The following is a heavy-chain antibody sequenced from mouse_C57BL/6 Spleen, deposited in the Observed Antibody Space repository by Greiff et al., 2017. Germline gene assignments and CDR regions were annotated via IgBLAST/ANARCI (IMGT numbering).Heavy chain of an antibody. CDR1: GFTFSDYG. CDR2: ISSGSSTI. Sequence: EVQRVESGGGLVKPGGSLKLSCAASGFTFSDYGMHWVRQAPEKGLEWVAYISSGSSTIYYADTVKGRFTISRDNAKNTLFLQMTSLRSEDTAMYYCARRDGYYWDAMDYWGQGTSVTVSS. J-gene: IGHJ4*01. V-gene: IGHV5-17*01. CDR3: ARRDGYYWDAMDY. D-gene: IGHD2-3*01.